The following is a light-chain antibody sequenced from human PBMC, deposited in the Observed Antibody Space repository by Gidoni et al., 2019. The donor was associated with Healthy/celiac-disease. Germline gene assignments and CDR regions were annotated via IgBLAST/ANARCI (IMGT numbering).Light chain of an antibody. CDR3: QQSYSTPRDT. CDR1: QTISSY. J-gene: IGKJ2*01. Sequence: DIQMTPSTSSLSASVGDRVTITCRASQTISSYLNWYQQKPGKDPKLLIYAASSLQSGVPSRFSGSGSGTDFTLTISSLQPEDFATYYCQQSYSTPRDTFGQGTKLEIK. V-gene: IGKV1-39*01. CDR2: AAS.